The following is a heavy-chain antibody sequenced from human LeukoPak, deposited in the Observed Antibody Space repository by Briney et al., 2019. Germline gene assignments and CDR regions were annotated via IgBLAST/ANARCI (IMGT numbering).Heavy chain of an antibody. CDR2: FYYSGST. D-gene: IGHD3-22*01. V-gene: IGHV4-59*01. CDR1: GGSISSYY. Sequence: SETLSLACTVSGGSISSYYWSWIRQSPGKGLDWIGYFYYSGSTTYNPSLNSRVTMSADTSKNQFSLKLRSVTAADTAVYYCARGYYDSSGYYLFDYWGQGTLVTVSS. J-gene: IGHJ4*02. CDR3: ARGYYDSSGYYLFDY.